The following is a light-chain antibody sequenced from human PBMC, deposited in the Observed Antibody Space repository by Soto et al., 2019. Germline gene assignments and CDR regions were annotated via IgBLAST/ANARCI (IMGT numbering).Light chain of an antibody. V-gene: IGKV1-5*01. Sequence: DIQMTESPSTLAAAVGDRGTITCRASQSINSWLAWYQQKPGKAPKLLIYDASSLEGGVPSRFSGSGSGTEFTLTISSLQPDDFATYYCQQYNSYWTFGQGTKVDIK. J-gene: IGKJ1*01. CDR1: QSINSW. CDR2: DAS. CDR3: QQYNSYWT.